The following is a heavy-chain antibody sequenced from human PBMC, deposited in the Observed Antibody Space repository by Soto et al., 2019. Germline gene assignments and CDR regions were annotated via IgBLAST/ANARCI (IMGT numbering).Heavy chain of an antibody. J-gene: IGHJ4*02. D-gene: IGHD4-17*01. CDR2: IYHSGST. CDR3: ARAKTTVTTFDY. V-gene: IGHV4-30-2*01. Sequence: QLQLQESGSGLVKPSQTLSLTCAVSGGSITSGGYSWSWIRQPPGKGLECIGYIYHSGSTYYNPSLKSRVTMSVDRSKNQFSLKLSSVTAADTAVYYCARAKTTVTTFDYWGQGTLVTVSS. CDR1: GGSITSGGYS.